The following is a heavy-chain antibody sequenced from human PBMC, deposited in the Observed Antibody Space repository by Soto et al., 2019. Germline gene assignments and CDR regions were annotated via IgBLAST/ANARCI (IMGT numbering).Heavy chain of an antibody. CDR2: IYNSEST. V-gene: IGHV4-31*11. D-gene: IGHD4-17*01. CDR3: AREPYGDYGSWFDS. Sequence: QVQLQESGPGLVKPSQTLSLTCAVSGGSISSTGYYWSWIRQHPGKGLEWIGYIYNSESTYNPSLKSRVTISVDTSKNQFSLKLSSVTAADTAVYYCAREPYGDYGSWFDSWGQGTLVTVSS. J-gene: IGHJ5*01. CDR1: GGSISSTGYY.